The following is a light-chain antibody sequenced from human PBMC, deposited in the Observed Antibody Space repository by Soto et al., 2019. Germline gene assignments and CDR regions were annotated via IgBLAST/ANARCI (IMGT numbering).Light chain of an antibody. CDR3: CSYAGRYTYV. CDR2: DVS. CDR1: SSDVGGYNY. J-gene: IGLJ1*01. Sequence: QSALTQPRSVSGSPGQSVSISCTGTSSDVGGYNYVSWYQQHPGKAPKVIIYDVSKRPSGVPDRFSGSKSGNTASLTISGLQSEDAADYYCCSYAGRYTYVFGTGTKVTVL. V-gene: IGLV2-11*01.